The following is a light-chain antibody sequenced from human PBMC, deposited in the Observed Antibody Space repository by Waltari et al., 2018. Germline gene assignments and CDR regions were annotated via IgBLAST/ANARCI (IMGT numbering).Light chain of an antibody. V-gene: IGLV2-8*01. J-gene: IGLJ2*01. Sequence: QSALTQPPSASGSPGQSVTISCTGTTSDVGGYNYVSWYQQHPGKAPKLMIYEVSKRPSGVPDRFSGSKSGNTASLTVSGLQAEDEADYCCSSYADSNNLVFGGGTKLTVL. CDR1: TSDVGGYNY. CDR2: EVS. CDR3: SSYADSNNLV.